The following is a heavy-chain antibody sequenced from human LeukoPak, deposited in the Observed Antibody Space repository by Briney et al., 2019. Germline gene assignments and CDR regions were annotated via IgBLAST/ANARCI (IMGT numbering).Heavy chain of an antibody. D-gene: IGHD3-16*01. CDR2: IYHTGRT. V-gene: IGHV4-59*08. CDR3: ASYDGAPRR. Sequence: PSQTLSLTSSVSGVPITAYYWTCFRQRPGEGLEWIGYIYHTGRTNYKPSLKSRVTLSIDTSRRQFSLRLPSVTAGETPVYSCASYDGAPRRWGQGTLVTVSS. J-gene: IGHJ4*02. CDR1: GVPITAYY.